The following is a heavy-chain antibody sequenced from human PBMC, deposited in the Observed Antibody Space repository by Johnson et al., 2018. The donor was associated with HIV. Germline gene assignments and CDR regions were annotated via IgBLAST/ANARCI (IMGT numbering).Heavy chain of an antibody. V-gene: IGHV3-74*01. Sequence: VQLVESGGGLVQPGRSLRLSCAASEFTVRSNYMHWVRQAPGKGLEWVGRINGDGSGITYAASVKGRFTISRDNSKNTLYLQMNSLRVEDTAVYYCAREPRLLTDAFDIWGQGTMVTVSS. D-gene: IGHD5-18*01. CDR2: INGDGSGI. CDR1: EFTVRSNY. J-gene: IGHJ3*02. CDR3: AREPRLLTDAFDI.